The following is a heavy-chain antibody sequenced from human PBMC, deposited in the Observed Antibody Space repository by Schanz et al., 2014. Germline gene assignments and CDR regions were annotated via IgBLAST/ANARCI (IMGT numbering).Heavy chain of an antibody. D-gene: IGHD3-3*01. CDR3: ARQPGRITVSGVVSNWFDP. Sequence: QVQLVDSGGGLVKPGGSLRLSCAASGFTFSDYYMTWIRQAPGKGLEWVSDISDSGDSTHYADSVKGRFTISRDNSENTLYLQMNSLRVEDTAVYYCARQPGRITVSGVVSNWFDPWGQGTLVTGSS. CDR1: GFTFSDYY. CDR2: ISDSGDST. J-gene: IGHJ5*02. V-gene: IGHV3-11*05.